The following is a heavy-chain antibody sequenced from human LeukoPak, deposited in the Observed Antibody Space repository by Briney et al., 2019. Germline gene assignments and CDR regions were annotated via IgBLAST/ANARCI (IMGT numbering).Heavy chain of an antibody. CDR1: GFTFGSYG. Sequence: PGGSLRLSFAASGFTFGSYGMHWVRQAPGKGLDWVAFVRYDGNNPYYSASVRGRVTIPRDNSKNTVLLQMNNLRLEDAAVYYCARGSRYGDYPYYCDFWGQGTLVTVSS. CDR2: VRYDGNNP. J-gene: IGHJ4*02. D-gene: IGHD4-17*01. V-gene: IGHV3-30*02. CDR3: ARGSRYGDYPYYCDF.